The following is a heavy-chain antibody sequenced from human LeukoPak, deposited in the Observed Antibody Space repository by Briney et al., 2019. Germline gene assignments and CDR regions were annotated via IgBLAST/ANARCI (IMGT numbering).Heavy chain of an antibody. D-gene: IGHD1-26*01. CDR1: GFTFSNYN. CDR3: ARNPAGIGDY. V-gene: IGHV3-48*02. J-gene: IGHJ4*02. Sequence: GGSLRLSCAASGFTFSNYNMNWVRQAPGKGLEWVSFISSGSRIIYYADSVKGRFTVSRDNAKNSLYLQMNSLRDEDTAVYYCARNPAGIGDYWGQGTLVTVSS. CDR2: ISSGSRII.